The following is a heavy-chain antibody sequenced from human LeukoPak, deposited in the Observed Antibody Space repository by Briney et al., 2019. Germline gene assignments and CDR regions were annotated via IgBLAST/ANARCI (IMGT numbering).Heavy chain of an antibody. Sequence: GGSLRLSCAASGFTFSSYAMSWVRQAPGKGLEWVSSITGSSASTYYADSVKGRFTISRDNFKNTLYLQMNSLRAEDTAVYFCAKLDYYDTHWGQGTLVTVSS. V-gene: IGHV3-23*01. D-gene: IGHD3-22*01. CDR2: ITGSSAST. J-gene: IGHJ4*02. CDR1: GFTFSSYA. CDR3: AKLDYYDTH.